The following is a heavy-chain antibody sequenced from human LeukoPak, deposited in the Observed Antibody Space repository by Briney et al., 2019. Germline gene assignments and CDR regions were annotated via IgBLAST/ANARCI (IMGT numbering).Heavy chain of an antibody. CDR1: GGTFSSYA. D-gene: IGHD5-12*01. CDR2: IIPIFGPA. J-gene: IGHJ6*02. Sequence: EASVKVSCKASGGTFSSYAFSWVRQAPGQGLEWMGGIIPIFGPANYAQKFQGRVTITADKSTSTAYMELSSLRSEDTAVYYCARENSGYDPAYYYYGMDVWGQGTTVTVSS. CDR3: ARENSGYDPAYYYYGMDV. V-gene: IGHV1-69*06.